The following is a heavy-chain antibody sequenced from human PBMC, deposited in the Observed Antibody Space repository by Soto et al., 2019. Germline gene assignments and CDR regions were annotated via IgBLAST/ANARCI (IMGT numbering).Heavy chain of an antibody. CDR3: SRDLVGSSGWLYYDSGMDV. J-gene: IGHJ6*02. CDR1: GYTFTSYG. D-gene: IGHD6-19*01. Sequence: QVQLVQSGAEVKKPGASVKVSCKASGYTFTSYGISWVRQAPGQGLEWMGWISAYNGNTNYAQKLQGRVTMTTDTPASTAYMELRSLKSYDTAVYYCSRDLVGSSGWLYYDSGMDVWGQGTTVTVSS. CDR2: ISAYNGNT. V-gene: IGHV1-18*01.